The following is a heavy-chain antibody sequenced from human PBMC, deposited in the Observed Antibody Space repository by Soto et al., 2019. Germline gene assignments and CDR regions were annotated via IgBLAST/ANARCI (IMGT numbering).Heavy chain of an antibody. CDR1: GPPYTRYG. CDR2: ISAYNGNT. D-gene: IGHD3-3*01. CDR3: AIDRRFLEWLHSLYYNYGMDV. Sequence: VSVQASCKASGPPYTRYGIGWARQTPGQGHEWMGWISAYNGNTNYAQTLQGRVTMTTDTATITAYMELRSPRSDDTAVYYCAIDRRFLEWLHSLYYNYGMDVGGQETTHTVSS. V-gene: IGHV1-18*01. J-gene: IGHJ6*02.